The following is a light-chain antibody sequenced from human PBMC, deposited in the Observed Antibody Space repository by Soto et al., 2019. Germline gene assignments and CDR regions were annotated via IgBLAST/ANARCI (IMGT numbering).Light chain of an antibody. J-gene: IGLJ2*01. CDR3: SSYSSSSTAVV. CDR2: EVS. V-gene: IGLV2-14*01. Sequence: QSALTQPASVSGSPGQSITISCTGTSSDVGGYNYVSWYQQHPGKAPKLMIHEVSNRPSGVSNRFSGSKSGNTASLTISGLQAEDEADYFCSSYSSSSTAVVFGGGTKLTVL. CDR1: SSDVGGYNY.